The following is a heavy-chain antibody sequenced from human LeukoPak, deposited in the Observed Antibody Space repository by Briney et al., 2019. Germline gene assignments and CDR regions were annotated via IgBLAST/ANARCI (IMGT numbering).Heavy chain of an antibody. D-gene: IGHD6-19*01. CDR1: GFTFSSYS. J-gene: IGHJ5*02. V-gene: IGHV3-21*01. CDR2: ISSSSSYI. CDR3: ARDSSGWYHWFAP. Sequence: GGSLRLSCAASGFTFSSYSMNWVRQAPGKGLEWVSSISSSSSYIYYADSVKGRFTISRDNAKNSLYLQMNSLRAEDTAVYYCARDSSGWYHWFAPWGQGPLVTVS.